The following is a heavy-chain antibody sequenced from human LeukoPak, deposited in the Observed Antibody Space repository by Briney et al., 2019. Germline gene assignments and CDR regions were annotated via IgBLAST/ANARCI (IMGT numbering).Heavy chain of an antibody. D-gene: IGHD3-3*01. Sequence: PSQTLSLTCTVSGGSISSGGYYWSWIRQPPGKGLEWIGYIYHSGSTYYNPSLKSRVTISVDKSKNQFSLKLSSVTAADTAVYYCASGTYYDFWSGYSNWGQGTLVTVSS. CDR2: IYHSGST. J-gene: IGHJ4*02. V-gene: IGHV4-30-2*01. CDR3: ASGTYYDFWSGYSN. CDR1: GGSISSGGYY.